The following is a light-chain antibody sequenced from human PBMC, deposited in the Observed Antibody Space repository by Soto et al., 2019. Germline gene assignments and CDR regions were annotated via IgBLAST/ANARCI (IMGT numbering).Light chain of an antibody. Sequence: EIVMTQSLATLSVSPGERATLSCRASQSVSSNLAWYQQKPGQAPRLLIYGASTRATGIPARFSGSGSGTEFTLTISSLQSEDFAVYYCQQYNNFWTFGQGTKVEIK. V-gene: IGKV3-15*01. CDR3: QQYNNFWT. J-gene: IGKJ1*01. CDR1: QSVSSN. CDR2: GAS.